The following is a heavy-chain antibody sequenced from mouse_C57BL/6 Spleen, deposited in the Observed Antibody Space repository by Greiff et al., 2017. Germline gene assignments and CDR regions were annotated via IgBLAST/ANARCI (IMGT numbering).Heavy chain of an antibody. CDR2: ISSGGSYT. D-gene: IGHD1-1*01. V-gene: IGHV5-6*01. Sequence: EVMLVESGGDLVKPGGSLKLSCAASGFTFSSYGMSWVRQTPDKRLEWVATISSGGSYTYYPDSVKGRFTISRANAKNTLYLQMSSLKSEDTAMYYCARHSIITTVVAGWYFDVWGTGTTVTVSS. CDR1: GFTFSSYG. CDR3: ARHSIITTVVAGWYFDV. J-gene: IGHJ1*03.